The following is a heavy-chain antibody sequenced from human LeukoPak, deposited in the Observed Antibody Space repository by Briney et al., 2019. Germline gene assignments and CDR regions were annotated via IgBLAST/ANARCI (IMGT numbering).Heavy chain of an antibody. D-gene: IGHD3-22*01. Sequence: SETLSLTCTVSGGSISRYYWSWIREPAGKGLEWIGRIYTSGSTNYNPSLKSRVTMSVDTSKTQFSLKLSSMTAADTAVYYCARASSGSGFFDYWGQGTLVTVSS. CDR1: GGSISRYY. V-gene: IGHV4-4*07. J-gene: IGHJ4*02. CDR2: IYTSGST. CDR3: ARASSGSGFFDY.